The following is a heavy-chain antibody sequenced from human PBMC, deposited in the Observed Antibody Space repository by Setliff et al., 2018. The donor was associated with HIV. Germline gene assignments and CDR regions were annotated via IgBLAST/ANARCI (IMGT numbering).Heavy chain of an antibody. CDR1: DGSISSSSYY. CDR3: ARQSGYTRGWDIFGLVAGSFDI. Sequence: SDGSISSSSYYWAWIRQPPGRGLEWIGTIYYSGNTYYRPSLKSRVTVSIDTSKNQFSLRLNSVTAADTAVYYCARQSGYTRGWDIFGLVAGSFDIWGQGTMVTVSS. CDR2: IYYSGNT. D-gene: IGHD3-3*01. V-gene: IGHV4-39*01. J-gene: IGHJ3*02.